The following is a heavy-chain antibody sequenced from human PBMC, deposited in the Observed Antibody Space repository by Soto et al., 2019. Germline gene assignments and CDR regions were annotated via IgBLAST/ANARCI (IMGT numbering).Heavy chain of an antibody. V-gene: IGHV3-15*01. CDR1: GFTFRNAW. J-gene: IGHJ6*02. Sequence: EVELVESGGGLVKPGGPLTLSCEGSGFTFRNAWMSWVRQAPGKGLEWVGRIKSKSDGETTDYAVPVKGRFTISRDDSNNTFYLRMSSLKSEDTAVYYCTTDRILWVGEYTFAMDVWGQGTTVTVSS. D-gene: IGHD3-10*01. CDR2: IKSKSDGETT. CDR3: TTDRILWVGEYTFAMDV.